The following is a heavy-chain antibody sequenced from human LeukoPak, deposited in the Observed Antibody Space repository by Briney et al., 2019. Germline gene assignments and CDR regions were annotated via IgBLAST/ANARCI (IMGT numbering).Heavy chain of an antibody. J-gene: IGHJ6*03. D-gene: IGHD4-17*01. CDR3: ARRGPVTTPYYYYYMDV. Sequence: SETLSLTCTVSSGSISSYYWSWIRQPPGKGLEWIGYIYYSGSTNYNPSLKSRVTISVDTSKNQFSLKLSSVTAADTAVYYCARRGPVTTPYYYYYMDVWGKGTTVTVSS. CDR2: IYYSGST. V-gene: IGHV4-59*08. CDR1: SGSISSYY.